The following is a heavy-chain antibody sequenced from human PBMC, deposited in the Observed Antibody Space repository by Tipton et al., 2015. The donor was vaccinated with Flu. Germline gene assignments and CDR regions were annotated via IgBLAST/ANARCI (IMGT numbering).Heavy chain of an antibody. V-gene: IGHV3-33*05. Sequence: SGVTLSSYGMHWVRQAPGKGLEWVAVISYDGSNKYYADSVKGRFTISRDNSKNTVYLQMNSLRAEDTAVYYCAKVIPELVAGLDYWGHGTLVTVSS. CDR3: AKVIPELVAGLDY. D-gene: IGHD6-19*01. CDR2: ISYDGSNK. CDR1: GVTLSSYG. J-gene: IGHJ4*01.